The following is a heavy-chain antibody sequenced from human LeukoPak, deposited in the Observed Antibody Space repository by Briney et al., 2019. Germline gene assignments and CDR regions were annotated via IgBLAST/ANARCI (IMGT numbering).Heavy chain of an antibody. V-gene: IGHV3-30*02. Sequence: GGSLRLSCAASGFTFSSYGMHWVRQAPGKGLEWVAFIRYDGSNKYYADSVKGRFTISRDNAKNSLYLQMNSLRAEDTAVYYCARGYSYGWGYYYYYMDVWGKGTTVTVSS. J-gene: IGHJ6*03. D-gene: IGHD5-18*01. CDR2: IRYDGSNK. CDR3: ARGYSYGWGYYYYYMDV. CDR1: GFTFSSYG.